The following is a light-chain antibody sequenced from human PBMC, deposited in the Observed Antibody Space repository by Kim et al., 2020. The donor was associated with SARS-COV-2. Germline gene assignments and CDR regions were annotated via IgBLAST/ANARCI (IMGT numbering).Light chain of an antibody. J-gene: IGKJ4*01. V-gene: IGKV1D-13*01. CDR3: QQFYDYPLT. CDR1: QDISSL. CDR2: DAS. Sequence: ASVGDRVTITCRASQDISSLLAWYQQKPGKAPNLLIYDASSLESGVPSRFSGSGSGTDFTLTISSLQPEDFATYYCQQFYDYPLTFGGGTKVDIK.